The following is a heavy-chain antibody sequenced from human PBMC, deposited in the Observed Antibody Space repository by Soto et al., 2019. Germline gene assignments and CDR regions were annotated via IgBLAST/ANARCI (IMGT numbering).Heavy chain of an antibody. CDR1: GGTFSSYT. J-gene: IGHJ4*02. D-gene: IGHD3-3*01. CDR3: ARGLAYYDFWSGYTFDY. V-gene: IGHV1-18*01. Sequence: GASVKVSCKASGGTFSSYTISWVRQAPGQGLEWMGWISAYNGNTNYAQKLQGRVTMTTDTSTSTAYMELRSLRSDDTAVYYCARGLAYYDFWSGYTFDYWGQGTLVTVSS. CDR2: ISAYNGNT.